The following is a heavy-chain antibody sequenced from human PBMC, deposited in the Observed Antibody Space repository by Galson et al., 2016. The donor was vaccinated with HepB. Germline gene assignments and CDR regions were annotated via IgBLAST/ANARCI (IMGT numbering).Heavy chain of an antibody. Sequence: SLRLSCAASGFTFSGYGMHWVRQAPGKGLEWVAVIWYDGSNKYYADSVKGRFTISRDNSKNTLYLQMNSLRAEDTAVYYCARDDYSGTKKAHFDYWGQGTLVTVSS. V-gene: IGHV3-33*01. CDR3: ARDDYSGTKKAHFDY. J-gene: IGHJ4*02. CDR2: IWYDGSNK. CDR1: GFTFSGYG. D-gene: IGHD1-1*01.